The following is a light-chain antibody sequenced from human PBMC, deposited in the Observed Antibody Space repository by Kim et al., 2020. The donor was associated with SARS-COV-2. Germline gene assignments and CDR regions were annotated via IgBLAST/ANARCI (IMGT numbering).Light chain of an antibody. Sequence: SPWAVATLSCTASQPVGSSLAWYQQKPGQTPRLLIYDASIRDSGIPARFSVSGSGTDFTLTISSLQSEDFAVYYCQQYNTWRSLTFGGGTKVDIK. CDR1: QPVGSS. J-gene: IGKJ4*01. V-gene: IGKV3-15*01. CDR3: QQYNTWRSLT. CDR2: DAS.